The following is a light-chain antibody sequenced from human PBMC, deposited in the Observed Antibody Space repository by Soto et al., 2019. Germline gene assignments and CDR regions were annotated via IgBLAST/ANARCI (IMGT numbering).Light chain of an antibody. Sequence: DIQMTQSPSSLSASVGDRVTITCRASQGISNSLAWYQQKPGKVPKLLIYTASTLQSGVPSRFSGRGFGTDFSITISSLQPEDVATYYCQKYNSAPLNFGGGTKVEIK. V-gene: IGKV1-27*01. CDR3: QKYNSAPLN. J-gene: IGKJ4*01. CDR2: TAS. CDR1: QGISNS.